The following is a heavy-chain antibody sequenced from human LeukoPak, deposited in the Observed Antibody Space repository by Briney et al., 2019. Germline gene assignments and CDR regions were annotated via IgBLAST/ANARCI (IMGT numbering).Heavy chain of an antibody. D-gene: IGHD2/OR15-2a*01. CDR1: GGSISSSLYY. V-gene: IGHV4-39*01. CDR2: IFYSGIT. J-gene: IGHJ4*02. CDR3: ARIIVVTSTDYFDS. Sequence: PSETLSLTCTVSGGSISSSLYYWGWIRQPPGKGLEWIGSIFYSGITYYNPSLQSRVTISVDTSKSQFSLHLSSVTAADTALYYCARIIVVTSTDYFDSWGQGTLVTASS.